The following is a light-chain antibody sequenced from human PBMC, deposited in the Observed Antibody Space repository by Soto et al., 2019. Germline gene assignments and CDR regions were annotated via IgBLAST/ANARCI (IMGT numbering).Light chain of an antibody. CDR3: QSYDSSLSGLV. J-gene: IGLJ2*01. V-gene: IGLV1-40*01. Sequence: QSVLTQPPSVPGAPGQRVTISCTGSSSNIGAGYDAHWYQQLPGTAPKLLLYGNSNRPSGVPGRFSGSEVGTSGSLAIPWLQGEDWGGYYCQSYDSSLSGLVFGGGTQLTVL. CDR2: GNS. CDR1: SSNIGAGYD.